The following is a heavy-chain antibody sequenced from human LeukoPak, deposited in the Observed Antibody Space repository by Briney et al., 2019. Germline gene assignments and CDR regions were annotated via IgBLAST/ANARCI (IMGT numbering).Heavy chain of an antibody. D-gene: IGHD2-2*01. CDR1: GYTFTSYG. CDR2: ISAYNGNT. V-gene: IGHV1-18*01. Sequence: ASVKVSCKASGYTFTSYGISWVRQAPGQGLEWMGWISAYNGNTNYAQKLQGRVTMTTDTSTSTAHMELRSLRSDDTAVYYCARRECSTSCSWFDPWGQGTLVTVSS. J-gene: IGHJ5*02. CDR3: ARRECSTSCSWFDP.